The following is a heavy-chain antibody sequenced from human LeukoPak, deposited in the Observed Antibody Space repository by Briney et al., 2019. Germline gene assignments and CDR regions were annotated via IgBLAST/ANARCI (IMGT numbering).Heavy chain of an antibody. V-gene: IGHV1-46*01. Sequence: ASVKVSCKTSGYSFTTYSIHWVRQAPGQGLEWMGIINPKGDITTYAQRFQGRVTMTSDTSTATVYMELSGLRSEDTAIYYCARQWSSRDWFDPWGQGTLLTVSS. CDR2: INPKGDIT. D-gene: IGHD2-8*01. CDR3: ARQWSSRDWFDP. CDR1: GYSFTTYS. J-gene: IGHJ5*02.